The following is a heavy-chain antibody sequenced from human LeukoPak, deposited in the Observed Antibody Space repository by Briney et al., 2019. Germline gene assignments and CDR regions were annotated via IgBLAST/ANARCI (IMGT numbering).Heavy chain of an antibody. CDR2: TYHSGSS. V-gene: IGHV4-38-2*02. Sequence: PSETLSLTCIVSDYSISSGYYWGWIRQPPGKGLEWIGTTYHSGSSYYNPSLKSRFTMSVDTSKNQFSLRLSSVTAADTAVYYCARGTGWSYYFDYWGQGTLVTVSS. CDR1: DYSISSGYY. CDR3: ARGTGWSYYFDY. J-gene: IGHJ4*02. D-gene: IGHD6-19*01.